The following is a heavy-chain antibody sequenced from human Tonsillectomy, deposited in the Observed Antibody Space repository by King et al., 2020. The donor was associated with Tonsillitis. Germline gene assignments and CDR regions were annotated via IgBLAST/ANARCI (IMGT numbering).Heavy chain of an antibody. CDR1: GFTFDNYA. J-gene: IGHJ6*02. V-gene: IGHV3-9*01. CDR3: AIDIGISPFNGMVV. D-gene: IGHD2-21*01. Sequence: VQLVESGGGLVQPGRSLRLSCAASGFTFDNYAMHWVRQAPGKGLEWVSGISWNSGSIGYADSVKGRFTISRDNAKNSLSLQMNSLRAEDTALYYCAIDIGISPFNGMVVWGQGTTVTVSS. CDR2: ISWNSGSI.